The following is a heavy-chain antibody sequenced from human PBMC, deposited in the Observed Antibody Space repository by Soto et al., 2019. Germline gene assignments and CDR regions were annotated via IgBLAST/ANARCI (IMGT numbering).Heavy chain of an antibody. CDR2: INQDGSQQ. V-gene: IGHV3-7*03. Sequence: GGSLRLSCVDSGFTFSNSWMSRVRQAPGKGPEWVANINQDGSQQYYVDSMKGRFTISRDNAKSSLYLQMNSLRADDTAVHYCVRVRLSSSTHNWFDPWGQGTLVSVSS. J-gene: IGHJ5*02. D-gene: IGHD2-2*01. CDR3: VRVRLSSSTHNWFDP. CDR1: GFTFSNSW.